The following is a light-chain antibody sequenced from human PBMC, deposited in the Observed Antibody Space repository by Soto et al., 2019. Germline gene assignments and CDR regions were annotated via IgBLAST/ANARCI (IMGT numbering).Light chain of an antibody. CDR2: GAS. Sequence: EIVLTQSPGTLSLSPGERATLSCRASQSVSSSYLAWYQQKPGQAPGLLIYGASSRATGIPDRFSGSGSGTDFTLTISRLEPEDFEVYYGQQYGSSAITFGQGTRL. CDR3: QQYGSSAIT. J-gene: IGKJ5*01. CDR1: QSVSSSY. V-gene: IGKV3-20*01.